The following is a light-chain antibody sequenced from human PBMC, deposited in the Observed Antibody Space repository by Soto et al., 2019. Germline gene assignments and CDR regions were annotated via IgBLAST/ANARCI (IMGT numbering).Light chain of an antibody. CDR2: KAS. J-gene: IGKJ1*01. CDR3: LQYNSSPWT. V-gene: IGKV1-5*03. CDR1: PSVSSW. Sequence: DIQMTQSPSTLSASVGDRVTITCRVSPSVSSWLAWYQQKPGKAPKLLIYKASSLESGVPSRFSGSGSGTEFTLTISSLQPDDFATYYCLQYNSSPWTFGRGTKVEIK.